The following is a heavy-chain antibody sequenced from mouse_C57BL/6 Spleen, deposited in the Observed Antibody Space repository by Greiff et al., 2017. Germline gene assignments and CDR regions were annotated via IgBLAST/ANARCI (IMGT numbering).Heavy chain of an antibody. D-gene: IGHD2-1*01. Sequence: VQLKESGPELVKPGASVKISCKASGYSFTDYNMNWVKQSNGKSLEWIGVINPNYGTTSYNQKFKGKATLTVDQSSSTAYMQLNSLTSEDSAVYYCARRYYGNYNWYFDVWGTGTTVTVSS. J-gene: IGHJ1*03. CDR3: ARRYYGNYNWYFDV. CDR1: GYSFTDYN. V-gene: IGHV1-39*01. CDR2: INPNYGTT.